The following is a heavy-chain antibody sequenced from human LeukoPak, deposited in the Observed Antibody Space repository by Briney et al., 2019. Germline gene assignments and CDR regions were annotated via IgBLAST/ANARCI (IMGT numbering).Heavy chain of an antibody. Sequence: RVSVKVSCKASGYTLTSYGISWVRRAPRQGLEWMGWITTSNGNTNNAQKLQGRVTMTTDTSTSTAYMELRSLRSDDTAVYYCARDKVVVVPAAVRVAYYGMDVWGQGTTVT. J-gene: IGHJ6*02. V-gene: IGHV1-18*01. CDR3: ARDKVVVVPAAVRVAYYGMDV. CDR1: GYTLTSYG. D-gene: IGHD2-2*01. CDR2: ITTSNGNT.